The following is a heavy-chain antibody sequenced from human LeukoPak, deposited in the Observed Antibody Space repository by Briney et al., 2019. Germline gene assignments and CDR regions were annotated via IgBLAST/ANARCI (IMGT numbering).Heavy chain of an antibody. CDR3: TTEYYDYVWGSWFDP. D-gene: IGHD3-16*01. Sequence: GGSLRLSCAASGFTFSNAWMSWVRQAPGKGLEWVGRIKSKTDGGTTDYAAPVKGRFTISRDDSKNTLYLQMNSLKTEDTAVYYCTTEYYDYVWGSWFDPWGQGTLVTVSS. CDR1: GFTFSNAW. J-gene: IGHJ5*02. V-gene: IGHV3-15*01. CDR2: IKSKTDGGTT.